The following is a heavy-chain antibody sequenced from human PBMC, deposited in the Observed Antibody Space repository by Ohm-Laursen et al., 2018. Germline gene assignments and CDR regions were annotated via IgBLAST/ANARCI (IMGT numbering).Heavy chain of an antibody. CDR2: IYTSGST. CDR1: GGSISSYY. Sequence: SDTLSLTCTVSGGSISSYYWSWIRQPAGKGLEWIGRIYTSGSTNYNPSLKSRVTMSVDTSKNQFSLKLSSVTAADTAVYYCARDNRGYCSGGSCYGNYYYGMDVWGQGTTVTVSS. D-gene: IGHD2-15*01. CDR3: ARDNRGYCSGGSCYGNYYYGMDV. J-gene: IGHJ6*02. V-gene: IGHV4-4*07.